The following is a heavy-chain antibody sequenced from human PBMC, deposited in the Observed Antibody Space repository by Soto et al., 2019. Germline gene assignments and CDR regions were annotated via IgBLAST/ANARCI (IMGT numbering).Heavy chain of an antibody. Sequence: QVQLVQSGAEVKKPGASVKVSCKASGYTFTSYGISWVRQAPGQGLEWMGWISAYNGNTNYAQKLQGRDTMTTDTSTKTNYMELRSLRSDDTAVYYCARDRREYSGDDAFDIWGQGTMVTVSS. CDR1: GYTFTSYG. CDR2: ISAYNGNT. CDR3: ARDRREYSGDDAFDI. J-gene: IGHJ3*02. V-gene: IGHV1-18*01. D-gene: IGHD5-12*01.